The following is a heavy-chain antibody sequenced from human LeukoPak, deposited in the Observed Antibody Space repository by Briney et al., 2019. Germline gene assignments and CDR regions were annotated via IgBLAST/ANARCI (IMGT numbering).Heavy chain of an antibody. Sequence: GRSLRLSCAASGFTFSSYAMHWVRQAPGKGLEWVAVISYDGSNKYYADSVKGRFTISRDSSKNTLYLQMNSLRAEDTAVYYCVPPHPAGDYFDYWGQGTLVTVSS. D-gene: IGHD6-19*01. J-gene: IGHJ4*02. V-gene: IGHV3-30-3*01. CDR3: VPPHPAGDYFDY. CDR1: GFTFSSYA. CDR2: ISYDGSNK.